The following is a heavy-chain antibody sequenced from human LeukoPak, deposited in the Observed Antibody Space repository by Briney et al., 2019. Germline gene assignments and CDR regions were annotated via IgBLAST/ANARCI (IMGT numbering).Heavy chain of an antibody. CDR2: IYYSGST. V-gene: IGHV4-59*08. CDR1: GGSLSSYY. D-gene: IGHD3-9*01. Sequence: SETLSLTCTVSGGSLSSYYWSWIRQPPGQGLEGIGYIYYSGSTNYNPSLKSRVTISVDTSKNQFSLKLSSVTAADTAVYYCARMAYYDILTVDYWGQGTLVTVSS. CDR3: ARMAYYDILTVDY. J-gene: IGHJ4*02.